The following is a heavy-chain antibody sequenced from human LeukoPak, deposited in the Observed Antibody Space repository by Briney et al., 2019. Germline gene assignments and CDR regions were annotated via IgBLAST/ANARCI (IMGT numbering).Heavy chain of an antibody. CDR1: GYTFTSYY. CDR2: INPSGGST. CDR3: ARDRAVAGLDY. V-gene: IGHV1-46*01. D-gene: IGHD6-19*01. Sequence: ASVKVSCKASGYTFTSYYMHWVRQAPGQGLEWMGIINPSGGSTSYAQKFQGRVTMTRDMSTSTVYMELSSLRSEDTAVYYCARDRAVAGLDYWGQGTLVTVSS. J-gene: IGHJ4*02.